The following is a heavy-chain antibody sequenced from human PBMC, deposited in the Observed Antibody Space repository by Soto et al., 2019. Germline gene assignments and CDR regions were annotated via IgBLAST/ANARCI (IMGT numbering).Heavy chain of an antibody. Sequence: EVQLVESGGGQVKPGGSLRLSCAASGFSFSTYSMNWVRQAPGKGLEWVSSIHSSSRYIYYADSVKGRFTISRDNAKNSQFLQMSSLRAEDTAVYYCARGSQNFWMREDAFDIWGQGTMVSVSS. D-gene: IGHD3-3*01. CDR2: IHSSSRYI. V-gene: IGHV3-21*01. CDR1: GFSFSTYS. J-gene: IGHJ3*02. CDR3: ARGSQNFWMREDAFDI.